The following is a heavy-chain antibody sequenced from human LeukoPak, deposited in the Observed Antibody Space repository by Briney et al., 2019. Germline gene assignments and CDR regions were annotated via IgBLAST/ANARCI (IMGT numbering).Heavy chain of an antibody. Sequence: PSETLSLTCGVSGGSVSSTNWWTWIRQPPGKGLEWIGEVHLDGRTNFNPSLKSRLTMSVDLSENHVSLKLTSVTAADTAVYYCAREGGFCRPLDYSGQGTLVTVSS. J-gene: IGHJ4*02. D-gene: IGHD6-25*01. CDR2: VHLDGRT. CDR1: GGSVSSTNW. V-gene: IGHV4-4*02. CDR3: AREGGFCRPLDY.